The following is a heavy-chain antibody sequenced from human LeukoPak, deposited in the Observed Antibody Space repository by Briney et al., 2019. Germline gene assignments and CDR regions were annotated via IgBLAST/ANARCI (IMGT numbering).Heavy chain of an antibody. Sequence: GGFLRLSCAASGFTFSRYAMRWVRQAPGKGLEWVSSFILVSLSTYDADSVKGRLTISRDTSKNTLYLQMNRLRAEDTAVYYCAKDTSIGRYCTNGVCCPFDYWGQRTLLTHSS. CDR1: GFTFSRYA. CDR2: FILVSLST. V-gene: IGHV3-23*01. J-gene: IGHJ4*02. CDR3: AKDTSIGRYCTNGVCCPFDY. D-gene: IGHD2-8*01.